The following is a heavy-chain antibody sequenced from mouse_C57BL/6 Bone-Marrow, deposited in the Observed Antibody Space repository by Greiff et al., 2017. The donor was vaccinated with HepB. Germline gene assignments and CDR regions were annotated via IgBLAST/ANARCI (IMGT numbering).Heavy chain of an antibody. D-gene: IGHD2-1*01. CDR3: AGVYYGNYWYFDV. J-gene: IGHJ1*03. Sequence: VKLQQPGAELVRPGSSVKLSCKASGYTFTSYWMHWVKQRPIQGLEWIGNIDPSDSETHYNQKFKDKATLTVDKSSSTAYMQLSSLTSEDSAVYYCAGVYYGNYWYFDVWGTGTTVTVSS. CDR1: GYTFTSYW. V-gene: IGHV1-52*01. CDR2: IDPSDSET.